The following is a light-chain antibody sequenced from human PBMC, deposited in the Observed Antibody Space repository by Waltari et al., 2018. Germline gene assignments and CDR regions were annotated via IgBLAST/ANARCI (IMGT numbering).Light chain of an antibody. Sequence: DIQMTQSQSSLSAFVGDRVTISCRASQGIRNSVDWFQQKPGKAPKALMYGASTLHSGVPSRFSGSGFGTDFTLTISGLQPEDLATYYCLQYDSYPRTFGQGTKVEIK. CDR3: LQYDSYPRT. CDR2: GAS. J-gene: IGKJ1*01. V-gene: IGKV1-16*01. CDR1: QGIRNS.